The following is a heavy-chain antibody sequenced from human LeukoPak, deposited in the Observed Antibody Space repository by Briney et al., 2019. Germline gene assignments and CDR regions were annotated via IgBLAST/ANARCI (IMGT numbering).Heavy chain of an antibody. CDR2: INPKNGDT. J-gene: IGHJ4*02. CDR1: GYTFSGFY. Sequence: GASVKVSCTASGYTFSGFYINWVRQAPGQGLEWMGWINPKNGDTHYAQDFLGRVTMTRDTSISTAYMELSRLTSDDTAVYYCARDGRLRNGYDNFYIWGQGTLVTVSS. CDR3: ARDGRLRNGYDNFYI. V-gene: IGHV1-2*02. D-gene: IGHD5-18*01.